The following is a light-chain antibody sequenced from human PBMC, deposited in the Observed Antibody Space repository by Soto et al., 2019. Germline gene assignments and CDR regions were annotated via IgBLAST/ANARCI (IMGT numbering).Light chain of an antibody. Sequence: EFVLTQSPGTLSLSPGERATLSCRASQSLANSFIAWYQQKPGQAPRLLIYDTSSRASGIPDRFSASGSGTDFTLTISRLETEDFAVFYCQQYGTSEIIFGQGTRLEI. CDR1: QSLANSF. J-gene: IGKJ5*01. V-gene: IGKV3-20*01. CDR2: DTS. CDR3: QQYGTSEII.